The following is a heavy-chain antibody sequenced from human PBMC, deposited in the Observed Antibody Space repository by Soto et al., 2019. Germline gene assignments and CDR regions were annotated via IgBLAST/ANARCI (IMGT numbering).Heavy chain of an antibody. J-gene: IGHJ3*02. CDR1: GFTFSSYA. CDR2: ISGSGGST. Sequence: AGGSLRLSCAASGFTFSSYAMSWVRQAPGKGLEWVSAISGSGGSTYYADSVKGLFTIFRDNSKNTLYLQMNSLRAEDTAVYYCAKVRIYSPNYDAFDIWGQGTMVTVSS. D-gene: IGHD4-4*01. V-gene: IGHV3-23*01. CDR3: AKVRIYSPNYDAFDI.